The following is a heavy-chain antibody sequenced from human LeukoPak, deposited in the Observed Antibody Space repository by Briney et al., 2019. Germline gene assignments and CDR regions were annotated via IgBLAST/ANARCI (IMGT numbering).Heavy chain of an antibody. CDR3: VRGPVQAANVSWFDP. CDR1: GGSFSGYY. D-gene: IGHD4/OR15-4a*01. Sequence: TETLSLTCAVYGGSFSGYYWSWIRQPPGRGLEWIGEINHSGSTDYNPSLKSRVTISLDTSKNQFSLKLSSVTAADTAVYYCVRGPVQAANVSWFDPWDQGTLVTVSS. J-gene: IGHJ5*02. V-gene: IGHV4-34*01. CDR2: INHSGST.